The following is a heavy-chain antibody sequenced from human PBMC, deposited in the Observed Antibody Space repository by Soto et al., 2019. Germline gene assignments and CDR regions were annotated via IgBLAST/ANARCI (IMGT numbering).Heavy chain of an antibody. CDR2: ISAYNGNT. D-gene: IGHD1-26*01. CDR1: GYNFNSYT. CDR3: ARVVGALGRWFDP. Sequence: GASVKVSCKASGYNFNSYTISWVRQAPGQGLEWMGRISAYNGNTNYAQKLQGRVTMTTDTSTSTAYMELRSLRSDDTAVYHCARVVGALGRWFDPWGQGTLVTVSS. V-gene: IGHV1-18*01. J-gene: IGHJ5*02.